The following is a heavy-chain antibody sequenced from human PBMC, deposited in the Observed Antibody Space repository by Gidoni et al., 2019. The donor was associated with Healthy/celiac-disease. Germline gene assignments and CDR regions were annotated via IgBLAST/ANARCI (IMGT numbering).Heavy chain of an antibody. Sequence: EVQLVESGGGLVQPGGSLSLSRSASGFTFSSYAMHWVRKAQGKGLEYVSAISSNGGSTYYADSVKGRFTISRDNSKNTLYLQMSSLRAEDTAVYYCVKAGELRGDYWGQGTLVTVSS. V-gene: IGHV3-64D*06. CDR2: ISSNGGST. J-gene: IGHJ4*02. CDR1: GFTFSSYA. D-gene: IGHD1-26*01. CDR3: VKAGELRGDY.